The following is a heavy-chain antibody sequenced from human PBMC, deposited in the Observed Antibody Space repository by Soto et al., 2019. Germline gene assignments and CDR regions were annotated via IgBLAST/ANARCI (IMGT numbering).Heavy chain of an antibody. V-gene: IGHV4-38-2*01. J-gene: IGHJ5*02. Sequence: LSLTCVVSGYSISSGYYWGWIRQPPGKGLEWIGSIYHSGTTYYNPSLKSRVTISVDTSKNQFSLKLSSVTTADTAVYYCARIESIGGFGEFLSWLDPWGQGTLVTVSS. CDR1: GYSISSGYY. D-gene: IGHD3-10*01. CDR2: IYHSGTT. CDR3: ARIESIGGFGEFLSWLDP.